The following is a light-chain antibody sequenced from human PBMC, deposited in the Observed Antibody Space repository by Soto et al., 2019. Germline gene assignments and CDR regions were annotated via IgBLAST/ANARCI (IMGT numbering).Light chain of an antibody. J-gene: IGKJ4*01. CDR3: QQTFSIPLT. CDR2: AAS. CDR1: QSISTY. Sequence: DIQMTQSPSSLSASVGDRVTITCRASQSISTYLNWYQQKPGKAPNLLIYAASSFQVGVPSRFSGSGSGTDFTLTISSLQPEDVATYYCQQTFSIPLTFGGGTTVEIK. V-gene: IGKV1-39*01.